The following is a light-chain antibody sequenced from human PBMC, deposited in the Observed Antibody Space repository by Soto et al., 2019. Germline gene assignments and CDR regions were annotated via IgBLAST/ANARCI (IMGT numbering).Light chain of an antibody. CDR3: QQYGRPPMYT. Sequence: EIVLTQSPGTLSLSPGERATLSCRASQSVSSIYLAWYQQKPGQAPRLLIYGASSRATGIPDRFSGSGSGTDFTLTISRLEPEDFAVYYCQQYGRPPMYTFGQGTKLEIK. CDR2: GAS. CDR1: QSVSSIY. V-gene: IGKV3-20*01. J-gene: IGKJ2*01.